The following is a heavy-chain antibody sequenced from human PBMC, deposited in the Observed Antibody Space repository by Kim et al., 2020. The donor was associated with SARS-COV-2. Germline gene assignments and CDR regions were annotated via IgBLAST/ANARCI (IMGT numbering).Heavy chain of an antibody. J-gene: IGHJ5*02. CDR1: GGSFSGYY. Sequence: SETLSLTCAVYGGSFSGYYWSWIRQPPGKGLEWIGEINHSGSTNYNPSLKSRVTISVDTSKNQFSLKLSSVTAADTAVYYCARKQPEFDPWGQGTLVTVSS. CDR2: INHSGST. V-gene: IGHV4-34*01. CDR3: ARKQPEFDP. D-gene: IGHD6-13*01.